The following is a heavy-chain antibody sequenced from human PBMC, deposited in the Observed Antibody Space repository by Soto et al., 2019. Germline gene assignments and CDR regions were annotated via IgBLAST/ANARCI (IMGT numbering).Heavy chain of an antibody. J-gene: IGHJ3*02. Sequence: GGSLRLSCAASGFTVSSNYMSWVRQAPGKGLEWVSVIYSGGSTYYADSVKGRFTISRHNSKNTLYLQMNSLRAEDTAVYYCARTPSTYYYGSGSYYTDAFDIWGQGTMVTVSS. CDR2: IYSGGST. D-gene: IGHD3-10*01. CDR1: GFTVSSNY. CDR3: ARTPSTYYYGSGSYYTDAFDI. V-gene: IGHV3-53*04.